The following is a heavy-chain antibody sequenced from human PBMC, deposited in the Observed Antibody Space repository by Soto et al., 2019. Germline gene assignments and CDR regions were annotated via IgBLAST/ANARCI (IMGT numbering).Heavy chain of an antibody. J-gene: IGHJ4*02. CDR1: GFTFSTYS. CDR2: ISSSSSNI. Sequence: EVQLVESGGGLVQPGGSLRLSCAASGFTFSTYSMNWVRQAPGKGLEWVSYISSSSSNINYADSVRGRFTISRDNAKNSLFLQMNSLRDEDTAVYYCARESRGGNTYGYGYWGQGTLVIVSS. D-gene: IGHD5-18*01. V-gene: IGHV3-48*02. CDR3: ARESRGGNTYGYGY.